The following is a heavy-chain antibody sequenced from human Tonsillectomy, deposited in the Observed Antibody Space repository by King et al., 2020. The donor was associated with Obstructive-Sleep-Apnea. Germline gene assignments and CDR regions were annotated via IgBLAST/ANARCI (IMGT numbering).Heavy chain of an antibody. Sequence: VQLVESGGGLVQPGRSLRLSCTSSGFTFSDYPMGWLRQAPGKGLEWLGFIRSKPYGGTPEYAASVKCRFSIARDNSINIAYLQMNSLKTEDTAVYYCTRLFNLYDGRGSDYIDYYYYVMELGAQGTTVTVS. CDR1: GFTFSDYP. CDR2: IRSKPYGGTP. J-gene: IGHJ6*02. CDR3: TRLFNLYDGRGSDYIDYYYYVMEL. D-gene: IGHD3-22*01. V-gene: IGHV3-49*03.